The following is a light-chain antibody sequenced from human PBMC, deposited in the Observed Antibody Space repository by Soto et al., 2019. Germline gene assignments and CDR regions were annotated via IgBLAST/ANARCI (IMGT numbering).Light chain of an antibody. Sequence: QPVLTQPPSASVSLGASVTLTCTLSSGYTNYKVDWYQQRPGKGPRFVMRVGTGGIVGSKGDGIPDRFSVFGSGLNRYLTINNIQEEDESDYYCGADHGSGGTFVFGGGTKLTVL. J-gene: IGLJ2*01. CDR2: VGTGGIVG. CDR3: GADHGSGGTFV. CDR1: SGYTNYK. V-gene: IGLV9-49*03.